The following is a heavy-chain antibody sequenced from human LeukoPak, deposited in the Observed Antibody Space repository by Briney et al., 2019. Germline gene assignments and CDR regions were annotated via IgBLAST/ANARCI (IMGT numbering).Heavy chain of an antibody. V-gene: IGHV4-34*01. D-gene: IGHD1-26*01. Sequence: SETLSLTCAVYGGSFSGYYWSWIRQPPGKGLEWIGEINHSGSTNYNPSLKSRVTISVDTSKNQFSLKLSSVTAADTAVYYCARFTSEWELLLVRAFDIWGQGTMVTVSS. CDR2: INHSGST. J-gene: IGHJ3*02. CDR3: ARFTSEWELLLVRAFDI. CDR1: GGSFSGYY.